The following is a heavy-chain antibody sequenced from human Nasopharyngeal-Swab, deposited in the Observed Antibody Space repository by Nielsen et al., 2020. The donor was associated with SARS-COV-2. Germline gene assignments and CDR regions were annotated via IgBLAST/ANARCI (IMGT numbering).Heavy chain of an antibody. J-gene: IGHJ6*03. CDR2: IWYDGSNK. V-gene: IGHV3-30*02. CDR1: GFTFSSYG. Sequence: GGSLRLSCAASGFTFSSYGMHWVRQAPGKGLEWVAVIWYDGSNKYYADSVKGRFTISRDNSKNTLYLQMNSLRAEDTAVYYCVKDGRVDIVATGYYYYYYMDVWGKGTTVTVSS. D-gene: IGHD5-12*01. CDR3: VKDGRVDIVATGYYYYYYMDV.